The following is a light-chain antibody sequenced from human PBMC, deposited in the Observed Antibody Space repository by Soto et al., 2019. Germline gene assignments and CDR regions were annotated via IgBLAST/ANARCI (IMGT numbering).Light chain of an antibody. CDR1: QSLVHSDENYY. CDR2: KTA. CDR3: MQVTQFPRVT. J-gene: IGKJ3*01. V-gene: IGKV2-24*01. Sequence: DTELTQTPLSSPVILGHPASISCRSSQSLVHSDENYYLSWLHQRPRQHHRLLLYKTANRFSGVADRFSGSGAGTNVTLKISRVEPDDVGVYYCMQVTQFPRVTFGPGTKVDIK.